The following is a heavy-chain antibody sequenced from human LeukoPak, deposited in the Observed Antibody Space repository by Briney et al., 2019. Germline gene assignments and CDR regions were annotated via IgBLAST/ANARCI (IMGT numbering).Heavy chain of an antibody. V-gene: IGHV3-64*01. J-gene: IGHJ4*02. CDR2: ISISGGST. Sequence: GGSLRLSCAASGFTFSSYAFHWVRQAPGQGLKYVSVISISGGSTYYANSVKGRFTISRDNSKNTLYLQMGSLRAEDMAVYYCARGGAVAGIDYWGQGTLVTVSS. D-gene: IGHD6-19*01. CDR3: ARGGAVAGIDY. CDR1: GFTFSSYA.